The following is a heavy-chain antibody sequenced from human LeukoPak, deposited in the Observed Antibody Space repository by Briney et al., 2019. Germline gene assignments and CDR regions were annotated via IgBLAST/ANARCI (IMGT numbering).Heavy chain of an antibody. D-gene: IGHD4-17*01. J-gene: IGHJ4*02. CDR3: AKPADYGDYYFDY. CDR2: ISWDGGST. CDR1: GFTFDDYA. Sequence: LPGGSLRLSCAASGFTFDDYAMHWVRQAPGKGLEWVSLISWDGGSTYYADSVKGRFTISRDNSKNSLYLQMNSLRAEDTALYYCAKPADYGDYYFDYWGQGTLVTVSS. V-gene: IGHV3-43D*03.